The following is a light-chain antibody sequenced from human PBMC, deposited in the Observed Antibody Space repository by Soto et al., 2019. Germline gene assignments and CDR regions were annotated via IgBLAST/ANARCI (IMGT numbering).Light chain of an antibody. CDR3: CSYAGTVAYV. CDR2: EVN. CDR1: GSDVGAYNL. J-gene: IGLJ1*01. Sequence: QSVLTQPPSVSGSPGQSIPISCAGTGSDVGAYNLLSWYLQHTGKAPKLILCEVNTRPSGISNPFSGAKSGDTASLTISGLQAEDEADYFCCSYAGTVAYVFATGTKVTGL. V-gene: IGLV2-23*02.